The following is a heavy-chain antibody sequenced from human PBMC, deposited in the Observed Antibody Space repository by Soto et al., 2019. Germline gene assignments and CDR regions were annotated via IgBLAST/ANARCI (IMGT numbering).Heavy chain of an antibody. V-gene: IGHV4-39*01. J-gene: IGHJ6*04. D-gene: IGHD2-15*01. CDR1: SAPVSSTTYT. CDR3: ARFNGYCIRGGSQGHSAMDG. CDR2: VYYGGRS. Sequence: SETLSLTCTVSSAPVSSTTYTWGWIRQPPGKGLEWVASVYYGGRSYYNPSLNSRVTMSVDTSKNQFSLKMTSVTAADTAVYYCARFNGYCIRGGSQGHSAMDGWGKGTRVT.